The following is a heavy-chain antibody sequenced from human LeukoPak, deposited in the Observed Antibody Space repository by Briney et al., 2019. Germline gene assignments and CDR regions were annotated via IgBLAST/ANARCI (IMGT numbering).Heavy chain of an antibody. V-gene: IGHV3-48*03. D-gene: IGHD3-10*01. CDR3: VRDLYGSGSYLP. CDR1: GFIFSNYE. J-gene: IGHJ5*02. Sequence: QTGGSLRLSCAASGFIFSNYEMNWVRQAPGKGLEWLSYISSGGSTIYYADSVQGRFTISRDNAKNSLYLQMNSLRPEDTAIYYCVRDLYGSGSYLPWGQGTLVTVSS. CDR2: ISSGGSTI.